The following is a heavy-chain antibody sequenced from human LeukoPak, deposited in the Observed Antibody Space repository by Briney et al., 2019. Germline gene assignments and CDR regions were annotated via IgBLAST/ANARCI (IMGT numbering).Heavy chain of an antibody. V-gene: IGHV1-69*13. D-gene: IGHD5-24*01. J-gene: IGHJ3*02. Sequence: SVKVSCKASGYTFTSYAMNWVRQAPGQGLEWMGGIIPIFGTANYAQKFQGRVTITADESTSTAYMELSSLRSEDTAVYYCARGGKMATVSDAFDIWGQGTMVTVSS. CDR1: GYTFTSYA. CDR2: IIPIFGTA. CDR3: ARGGKMATVSDAFDI.